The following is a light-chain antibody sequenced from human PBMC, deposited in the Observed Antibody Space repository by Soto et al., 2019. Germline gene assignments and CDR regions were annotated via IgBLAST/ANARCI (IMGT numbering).Light chain of an antibody. Sequence: QSVLTQPPSVSGSPGQSVTISCTGTDSNVGSNLVYWYQQLPGTAPKLLIYRDTQRPSGVPDRFSGSKSGTSASLAISGLRSEDEADYYCVAGDEGVNGPFYVFGTGTKVTVL. J-gene: IGLJ1*01. CDR3: VAGDEGVNGPFYV. CDR1: DSNVGSNL. CDR2: RDT. V-gene: IGLV1-47*01.